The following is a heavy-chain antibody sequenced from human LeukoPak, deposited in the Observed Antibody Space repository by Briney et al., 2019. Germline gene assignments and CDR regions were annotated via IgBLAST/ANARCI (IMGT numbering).Heavy chain of an antibody. V-gene: IGHV4-61*02. D-gene: IGHD4-17*01. J-gene: IGHJ3*02. CDR3: ARETNGDHESRDAFDI. CDR1: GGSISSGSYY. CDR2: IYTSGST. Sequence: SETLSLTCTVSGGSISSGSYYWSWIRQPAGKGLEWIGRIYTSGSTNYNPSLKSRVTISVDTSKNQFSLKLSSVTAADTAVYYCARETNGDHESRDAFDIWGQGTMVTVSS.